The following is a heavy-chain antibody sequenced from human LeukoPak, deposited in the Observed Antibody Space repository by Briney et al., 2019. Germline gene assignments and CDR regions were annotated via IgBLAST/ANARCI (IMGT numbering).Heavy chain of an antibody. V-gene: IGHV4-39*01. D-gene: IGHD3-3*01. CDR1: GGSISSSSYY. Sequence: SETLSLTCTVSGGSISSSSYYWGWIRQPPGKGLEWIGSIYYSGSTYYNPSLKSRVTISVDTSKNQFSLKLSSVTAADTAVYYCARHLETAQTQRFLDHHYPPDYWGQGTLVTVSS. CDR3: ARHLETAQTQRFLDHHYPPDY. CDR2: IYYSGST. J-gene: IGHJ4*02.